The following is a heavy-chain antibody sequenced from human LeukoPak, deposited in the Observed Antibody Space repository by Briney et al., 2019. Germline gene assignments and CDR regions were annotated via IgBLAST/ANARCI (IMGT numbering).Heavy chain of an antibody. CDR3: ARYGGVVPY. CDR2: ISYDGSNK. D-gene: IGHD2-15*01. J-gene: IGHJ4*02. Sequence: GGSLRLSCAASGFTFSSYAMHWVRQAPGKGLEWVAVISYDGSNKYYADSVKGRFTISRHNSKNTLYLQMNSLRAEDTAVYYCARYGGVVPYWGQGTLVTVSS. CDR1: GFTFSSYA. V-gene: IGHV3-30*14.